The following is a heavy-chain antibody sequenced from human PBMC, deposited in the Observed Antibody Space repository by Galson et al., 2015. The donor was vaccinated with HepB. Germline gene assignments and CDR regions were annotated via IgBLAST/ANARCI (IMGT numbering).Heavy chain of an antibody. D-gene: IGHD3-10*02. Sequence: SLRLSCAASGFTFSSYWMRWVRQAPGKGLVWVSRIIGGGSETTYADSVNGRFTISRDNAKNTLFLQMNSLRVEDTAVYYCARGGTYYSVPLDWWGQGTQVTVSS. CDR3: ARGGTYYSVPLDW. V-gene: IGHV3-74*01. J-gene: IGHJ4*02. CDR1: GFTFSSYW. CDR2: IIGGGSET.